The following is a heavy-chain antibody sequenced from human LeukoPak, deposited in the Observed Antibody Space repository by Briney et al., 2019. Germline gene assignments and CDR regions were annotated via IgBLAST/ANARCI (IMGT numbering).Heavy chain of an antibody. CDR1: GFTFSSYG. D-gene: IGHD3-16*01. Sequence: GGSLRLSCAASGFTFSSYGMSWVRQAPGKGLEWVSVISGGGDKTYYADSVKGRFTISRDSSKNTLYLQMNSLRAEDTAVYYCAKDLGYDYVWGEGNFYDYWGQGTLVTVSS. CDR3: AKDLGYDYVWGEGNFYDY. CDR2: ISGGGDKT. V-gene: IGHV3-23*01. J-gene: IGHJ4*02.